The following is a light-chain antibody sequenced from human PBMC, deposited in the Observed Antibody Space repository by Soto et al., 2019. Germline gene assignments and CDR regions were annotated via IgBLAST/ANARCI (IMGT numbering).Light chain of an antibody. CDR3: QPYQRRRT. V-gene: IGKV1-5*01. J-gene: IGKJ1*01. CDR1: EDINDW. Sequence: MKQSAATVSSSKRDRVTITCRASEDINDWLAWYQQKPGNAPKFLIYDASTLQSGVPSRFSGSGSGQAFTLTIRSLPPDPSATYYCQPYQRRRTFAQGTKVDIK. CDR2: DAS.